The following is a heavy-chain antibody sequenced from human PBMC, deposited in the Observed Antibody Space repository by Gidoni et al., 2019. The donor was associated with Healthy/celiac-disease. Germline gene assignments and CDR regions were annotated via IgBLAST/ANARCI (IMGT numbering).Heavy chain of an antibody. CDR3: ARGTHYSSSPYYYYYYMDV. CDR1: GFTFSSYA. V-gene: IGHV3-30*01. CDR2: ISYDGSNK. D-gene: IGHD6-6*01. J-gene: IGHJ6*03. Sequence: QVQLVESGGGVVQPGRSLRLSCAASGFTFSSYAMHWVRQAPGKGLEWVAVISYDGSNKYYADSVKGRFTISRDNSKNTLYLQKNSLRAEDTAVYYCARGTHYSSSPYYYYYYMDVWGKGTTVTVSS.